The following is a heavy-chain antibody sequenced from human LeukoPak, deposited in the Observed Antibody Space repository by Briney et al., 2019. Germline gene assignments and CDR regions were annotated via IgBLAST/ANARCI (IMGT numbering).Heavy chain of an antibody. CDR3: ASIATWYYYGSGSYSPSPGYFDY. J-gene: IGHJ4*02. CDR2: INHSGST. Sequence: SETLSLTCAVYGGSFSGYYWSWIRQPPGKGLEWIGEINHSGSTNYNPSLKSRVTISVDTSKNQFSLKLSSVTAADTAVYYCASIATWYYYGSGSYSPSPGYFDYWGQGTLVTVSS. D-gene: IGHD3-10*01. V-gene: IGHV4-34*01. CDR1: GGSFSGYY.